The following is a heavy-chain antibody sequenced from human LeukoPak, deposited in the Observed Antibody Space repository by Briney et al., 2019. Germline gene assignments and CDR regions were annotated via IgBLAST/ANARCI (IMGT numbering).Heavy chain of an antibody. J-gene: IGHJ4*02. Sequence: PGGSLRLSCAASGFTVSSNYMSWVRQAPGKGLEWVSVLYSGGSTYYADSVKGRFTISGDNSKNTLYLQMNSLRAEDTAVYYCARDTYYDSSGYGSRWGQGTLVTVSS. D-gene: IGHD3-22*01. CDR2: LYSGGST. CDR1: GFTVSSNY. V-gene: IGHV3-66*01. CDR3: ARDTYYDSSGYGSR.